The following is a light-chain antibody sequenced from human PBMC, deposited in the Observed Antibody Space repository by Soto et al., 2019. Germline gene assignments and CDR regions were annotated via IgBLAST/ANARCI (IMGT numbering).Light chain of an antibody. CDR2: DAS. J-gene: IGKJ5*01. CDR3: QQSYGTPIT. CDR1: QSISSW. V-gene: IGKV1-5*01. Sequence: DIQMTQSPSTLSASVGDRVTITCRASQSISSWLAWYQQKPGKAPKLLIYDASSLESGVPSRFSGSGSGTEFTLTISSLQPDDFETYYCQQSYGTPITFGQGTRLDIX.